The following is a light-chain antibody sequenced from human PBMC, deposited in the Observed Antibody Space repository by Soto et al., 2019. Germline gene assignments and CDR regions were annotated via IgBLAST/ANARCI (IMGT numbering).Light chain of an antibody. CDR1: QGIASY. J-gene: IGKJ4*01. CDR2: AAS. CDR3: QQLNSYPLT. V-gene: IGKV1-9*01. Sequence: IQLTQSPSSLSASVGDRVTITCRASQGIASYLAWYQQRPGKAPKLLIYAASTLQSGVPSRFSGRGSGTDFTLTISSLRPEDFATYYCQQLNSYPLTFGGGTKVEIK.